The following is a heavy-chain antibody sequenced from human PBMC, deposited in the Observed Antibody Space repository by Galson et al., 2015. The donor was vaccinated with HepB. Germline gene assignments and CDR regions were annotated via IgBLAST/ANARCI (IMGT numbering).Heavy chain of an antibody. V-gene: IGHV1-18*01. J-gene: IGHJ5*01. CDR2: ISPYNRDT. Sequence: SVKVSCKASGYTFSPYSITWVRQAPGQGLEWVGWISPYNRDTKYARKFQGRVTMTTDTFTSTAYMELRSLRSDDTAFYYCARGGLVGVVGCSQNNWIAPWGQGTLVTVSS. CDR3: ARGGLVGVVGCSQNNWIAP. CDR1: GYTFSPYS. D-gene: IGHD2-15*01.